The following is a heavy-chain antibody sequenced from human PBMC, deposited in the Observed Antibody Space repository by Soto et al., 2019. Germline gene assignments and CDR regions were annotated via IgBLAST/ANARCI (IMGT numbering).Heavy chain of an antibody. CDR3: ARDVPGHSYYYMDV. CDR2: IWYDGSNK. Sequence: PGGSLRLSCAASGFTFSSYGMHWVRQAPGKGLEWVAVIWYDGSNKYYADSVKGRFTISRDNSKNTLYLQMNSLRAEDTAVYYCARDVPGHSYYYMDVWGKGTTVTVS. J-gene: IGHJ6*03. D-gene: IGHD3-10*02. CDR1: GFTFSSYG. V-gene: IGHV3-33*01.